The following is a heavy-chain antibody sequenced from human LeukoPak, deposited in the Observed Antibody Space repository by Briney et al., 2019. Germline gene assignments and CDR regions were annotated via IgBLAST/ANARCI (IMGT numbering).Heavy chain of an antibody. CDR3: ARRSLRFGGSGSLGL. J-gene: IGHJ4*02. CDR2: INHSGST. D-gene: IGHD3-10*01. Sequence: SETLSLTCAVYGGSFSGYYWSWIRQPPGKGLEWIGEINHSGSTNYNPSLKSRVTISVDTSKNQFSLKLSSVTAADTAVYYCARRSLRFGGSGSLGLWGQGTLVTVSS. V-gene: IGHV4-34*01. CDR1: GGSFSGYY.